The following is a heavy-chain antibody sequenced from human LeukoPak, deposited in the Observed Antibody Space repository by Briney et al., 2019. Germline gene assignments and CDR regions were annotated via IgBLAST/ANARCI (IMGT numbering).Heavy chain of an antibody. J-gene: IGHJ6*02. CDR3: ARQSSSSGPYYYGMDV. V-gene: IGHV5-51*01. Sequence: GESLKISCKGSGYSFTSYWIGWVRQVPGKGLEWLGIIYPGDSDTRYSPSFQGQVTISADKSISTAYLQWSSLKASDTAMYYCARQSSSSGPYYYGMDVWGQGTTVTVSS. D-gene: IGHD6-13*01. CDR1: GYSFTSYW. CDR2: IYPGDSDT.